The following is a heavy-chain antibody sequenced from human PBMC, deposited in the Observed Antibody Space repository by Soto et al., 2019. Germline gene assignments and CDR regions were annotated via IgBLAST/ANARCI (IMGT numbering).Heavy chain of an antibody. D-gene: IGHD6-19*01. V-gene: IGHV4-31*03. Sequence: SETLSLTCSVSGASIRSGGYYWSWLRQSPGKGLEWIGHIYYTGSTFYSPSLKSRLTISLDTSKNQFSLDLRSVTAADTAVYYCARDSSGWYFDYWGQGTLVTVSS. J-gene: IGHJ4*02. CDR1: GASIRSGGYY. CDR3: ARDSSGWYFDY. CDR2: IYYTGST.